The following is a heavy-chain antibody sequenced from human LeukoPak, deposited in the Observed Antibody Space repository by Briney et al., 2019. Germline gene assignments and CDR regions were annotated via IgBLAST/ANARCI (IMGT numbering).Heavy chain of an antibody. CDR1: GFTFSSYA. J-gene: IGHJ6*03. CDR3: AKTYSDFWSGYYTVDYYMDV. CDR2: ISGSGGST. Sequence: GGSLRLSCAASGFTFSSYAMSWVRQAPGKGLEWVSAISGSGGSTYYADSVKGRFTISRDNSKNMLYLQMNSLRAEDTAVYYCAKTYSDFWSGYYTVDYYMDVWGKGTAVTVSS. D-gene: IGHD3-3*01. V-gene: IGHV3-23*01.